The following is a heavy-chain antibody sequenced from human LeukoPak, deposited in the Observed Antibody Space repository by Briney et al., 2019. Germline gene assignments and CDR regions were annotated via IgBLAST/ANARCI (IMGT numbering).Heavy chain of an antibody. CDR2: IKQDGSEK. D-gene: IGHD6-19*01. CDR1: GFTFSSYW. CDR3: ARDIAVAVDDAFDI. J-gene: IGHJ3*02. Sequence: GGSLRLSCAASGFTFSSYWMSWVRQAPGKGLEWVANIKQDGSEKYYVDSVKGRFTISRDNAKNSLYLQMNSLRAEDTAVYYCARDIAVAVDDAFDIWGQGTMVTVSS. V-gene: IGHV3-7*01.